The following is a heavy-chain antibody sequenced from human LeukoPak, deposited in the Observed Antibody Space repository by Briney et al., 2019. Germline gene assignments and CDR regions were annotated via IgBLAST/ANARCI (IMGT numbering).Heavy chain of an antibody. D-gene: IGHD2/OR15-2a*01. CDR3: ARNRGVDY. V-gene: IGHV3-7*05. CDR2: IKQDGSEK. CDR1: GFTLSNYW. Sequence: GGSLRLSCAASGFTLSNYWMNWVRQAPGKGLEGVANIKQDGSEKYYVDSVKGRFTISRDITKNSVYLQMNSLRVEDTAVYYCARNRGVDYWGQGTLVTVSS. J-gene: IGHJ4*02.